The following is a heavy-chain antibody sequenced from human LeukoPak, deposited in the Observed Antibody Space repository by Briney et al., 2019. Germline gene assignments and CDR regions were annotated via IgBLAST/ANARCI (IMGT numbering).Heavy chain of an antibody. CDR2: ISAYNGNT. D-gene: IGHD6-13*01. J-gene: IGHJ3*02. V-gene: IGHV1-18*01. CDR3: ARDQQLDNKGDAFDI. Sequence: ASVKVSCKASGYTFTSYGISWVRQAPGQGLEWMGWISAYNGNTNYAQKLQGRVTMTTDTSTSTAYMELRSLRSDDTAVYYCARDQQLDNKGDAFDIWGQGTMVTVSS. CDR1: GYTFTSYG.